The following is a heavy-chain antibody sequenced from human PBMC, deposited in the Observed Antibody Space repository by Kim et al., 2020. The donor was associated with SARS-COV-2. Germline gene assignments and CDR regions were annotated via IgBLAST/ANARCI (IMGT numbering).Heavy chain of an antibody. V-gene: IGHV3-15*01. CDR3: TTRIGLSGSGSYYQAP. D-gene: IGHD3-10*01. J-gene: IGHJ5*02. Sequence: VKGRFTISREDSKNTLYLQMNSLKTEDTAVYYCTTRIGLSGSGSYYQAPWGQGTLVTVSS.